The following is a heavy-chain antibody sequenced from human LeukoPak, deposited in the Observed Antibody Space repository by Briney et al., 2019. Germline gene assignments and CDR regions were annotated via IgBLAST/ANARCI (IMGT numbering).Heavy chain of an antibody. CDR2: IIPILGIA. CDR3: AREGTSWPYWFEP. D-gene: IGHD2-2*01. V-gene: IGHV1-69*04. J-gene: IGHJ5*02. CDR1: GGTFSSYT. Sequence: SVTVSCKASGGTFSSYTISWVRQAPAQGLEWMGRIIPILGIANYAQKFQGRVTITADKSTSTAYMELSSLRSEETAVYYCAREGTSWPYWFEPWGQGTLVSVSS.